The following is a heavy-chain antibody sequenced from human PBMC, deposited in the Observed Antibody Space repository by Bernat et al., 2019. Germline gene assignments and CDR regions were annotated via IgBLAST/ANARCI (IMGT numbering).Heavy chain of an antibody. CDR1: GFTFSSYW. J-gene: IGHJ6*02. Sequence: EVQLVESGGGLVQPGGSLRLSCAASGFTFSSYWMHWVRQAPGKGLVWVSRINSDGRSTSYADSVKGRFTISRDNAKNTLYLQMNSLRAEDTAVYYCAREYSSSRNAYYYGMDVWGQGTTVTVSS. CDR2: INSDGRST. V-gene: IGHV3-74*01. D-gene: IGHD6-6*01. CDR3: AREYSSSRNAYYYGMDV.